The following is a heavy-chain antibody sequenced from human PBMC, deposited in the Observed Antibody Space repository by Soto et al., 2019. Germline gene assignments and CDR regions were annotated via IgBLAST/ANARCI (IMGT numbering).Heavy chain of an antibody. CDR2: IYYSGST. D-gene: IGHD3-16*02. Sequence: QVKLQESGPGLVKPSETLSLTCTVSGGSISSDYWSWIRQPPGKGLEWIAYIYYSGSTNYNPSLKSRVAISGDTSKNQFSLKLSSVTAADTAVYYCARTVIGGFDYWGQGTLVTVS. CDR1: GGSISSDY. CDR3: ARTVIGGFDY. V-gene: IGHV4-59*01. J-gene: IGHJ4*02.